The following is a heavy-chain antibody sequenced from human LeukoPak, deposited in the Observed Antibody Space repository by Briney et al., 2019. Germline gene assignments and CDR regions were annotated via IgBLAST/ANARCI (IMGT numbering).Heavy chain of an antibody. CDR2: ISGRGGTT. D-gene: IGHD4-17*01. Sequence: PGGSLRLSCAASGFSSSSYAMSWVRQAPGKGLEWVSSISGRGGTTYYADSVKGRFTISRGNSKNTLYLQMNSLRAEDTAVYYCATYTTVTDYWGQGTLVTVSS. CDR1: GFSSSSYA. J-gene: IGHJ4*02. CDR3: ATYTTVTDY. V-gene: IGHV3-23*01.